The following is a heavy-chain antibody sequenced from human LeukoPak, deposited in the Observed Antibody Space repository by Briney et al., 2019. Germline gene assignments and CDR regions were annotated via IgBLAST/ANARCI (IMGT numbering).Heavy chain of an antibody. CDR3: VRGAIWSGYWDY. CDR2: MNPNSGNT. Sequence: ASVKVSCKASGYTFTSYDINWVRQATGQGLEWMGWMNPNSGNTGYAQKFQGRVTMTRNTSISTAYMELGSLRSEDTAVYYCVRGAIWSGYWDYWGQGTLVTVSS. D-gene: IGHD3-3*01. V-gene: IGHV1-8*01. J-gene: IGHJ4*02. CDR1: GYTFTSYD.